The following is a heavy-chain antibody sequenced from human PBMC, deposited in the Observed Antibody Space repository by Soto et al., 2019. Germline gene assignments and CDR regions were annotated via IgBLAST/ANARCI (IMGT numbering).Heavy chain of an antibody. Sequence: QVQLQESGPGLVKPSQTLSLTCTVSGGSISSGDYYWSWIRQHPGKGLEWIGYIYYSGSTYYNPSLKSRVXISIDXXKNQFSLKLSSVTAADTAVYYCARVRSSGWDAFDIWGQGTMVTVSS. D-gene: IGHD6-19*01. CDR3: ARVRSSGWDAFDI. V-gene: IGHV4-31*03. CDR1: GGSISSGDYY. J-gene: IGHJ3*02. CDR2: IYYSGST.